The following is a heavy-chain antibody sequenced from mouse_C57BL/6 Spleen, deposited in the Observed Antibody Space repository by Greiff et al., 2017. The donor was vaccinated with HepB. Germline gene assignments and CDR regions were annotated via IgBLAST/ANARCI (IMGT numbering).Heavy chain of an antibody. V-gene: IGHV1-76*01. CDR2: IYPGSGNT. J-gene: IGHJ1*03. CDR3: AGGKGYFDE. CDR1: GFTFTDYY. Sequence: QVQLQQSGAALVRPGASVKLSCKASGFTFTDYYINWVKQRPGQGLEWIARIYPGSGNTYYNEKFKGKSTLTAEKSSSTAYMQLRSLTSEDSAVYFRAGGKGYFDEWGTGTTVTVAT.